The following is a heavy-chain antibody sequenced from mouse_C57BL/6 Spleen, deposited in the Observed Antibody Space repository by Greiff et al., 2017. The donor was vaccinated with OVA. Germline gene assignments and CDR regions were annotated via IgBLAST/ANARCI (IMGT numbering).Heavy chain of an antibody. CDR1: GFSFNTYA. Sequence: VQLKESGGGLVQPKGSLKLSCAASGFSFNTYAMNWVRQAPGKGLEWVARIRSKSNNYATYYADSVKDRFTISRDDSESMLYLQMNNLKTEDTAMYYCVREVLLLGPAMDYWGQGTSVTVSS. J-gene: IGHJ4*01. D-gene: IGHD4-1*01. CDR2: IRSKSNNYAT. V-gene: IGHV10-1*01. CDR3: VREVLLLGPAMDY.